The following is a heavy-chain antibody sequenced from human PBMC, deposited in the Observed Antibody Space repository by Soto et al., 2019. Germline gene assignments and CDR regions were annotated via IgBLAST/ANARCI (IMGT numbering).Heavy chain of an antibody. J-gene: IGHJ6*03. V-gene: IGHV3-53*04. CDR2: IYSGGST. CDR3: AREAGYSSGWYYYYYMDV. D-gene: IGHD6-19*01. CDR1: GFTVSSNY. Sequence: EVQLVESGGGLVQPGGSLRLSCAASGFTVSSNYMSWVRQAPGKGLEWVSVIYSGGSTYYADSVKGRFTISRHNSKNTLYLQMNSRRAEDTAVYYCAREAGYSSGWYYYYYMDVWGKGTTVTVSS.